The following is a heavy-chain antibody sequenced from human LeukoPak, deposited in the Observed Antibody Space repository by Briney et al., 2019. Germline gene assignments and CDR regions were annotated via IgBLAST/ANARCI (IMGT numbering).Heavy chain of an antibody. CDR1: GFTFSSYA. J-gene: IGHJ6*02. CDR3: VKGSSRSGMDV. V-gene: IGHV3-30-3*02. Sequence: GGSLRLSCAASGFTFSSYAMHWVRQAPGKGLEWVAVISNDGSNKYYADSVKGRFTISRDNAKNSLYLQMNSLRAEDTAVYYCVKGSSRSGMDVWGQGTTVTVSS. D-gene: IGHD6-6*01. CDR2: ISNDGSNK.